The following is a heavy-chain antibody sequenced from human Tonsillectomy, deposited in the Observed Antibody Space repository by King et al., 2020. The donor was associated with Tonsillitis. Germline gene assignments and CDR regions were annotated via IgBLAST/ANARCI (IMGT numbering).Heavy chain of an antibody. CDR2: STSSSSTV. CDR1: GFTFSNYH. J-gene: IGHJ3*02. D-gene: IGHD6-19*01. V-gene: IGHV3-48*01. Sequence: VQLVESGGGLVQPGGSLRLSCAVSGFTFSNYHMNWVRQTPGKGLEWISYSTSSSSTVFYADSVEGRFTISRDNAKNSLYLQMTNLRVDDTAVYYCARDRSSGWPGVPDIWGQGTMVIVSP. CDR3: ARDRSSGWPGVPDI.